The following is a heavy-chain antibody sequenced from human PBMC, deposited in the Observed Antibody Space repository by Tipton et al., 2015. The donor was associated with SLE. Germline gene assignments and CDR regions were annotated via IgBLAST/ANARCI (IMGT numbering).Heavy chain of an antibody. CDR2: INHSGST. V-gene: IGHV4-34*01. D-gene: IGHD2-15*01. CDR3: ARGEIVVVVAATHYYYYMDV. J-gene: IGHJ6*03. Sequence: TLSLTCAVYGGSFSGYYWSWIRQPPGKGLEWIGEINHSGSTNYNPSLKSRVTISVDTSKNQFSLKLSSVTAADTAVYYCARGEIVVVVAATHYYYYMDVWGKGTTVTVSS. CDR1: GGSFSGYY.